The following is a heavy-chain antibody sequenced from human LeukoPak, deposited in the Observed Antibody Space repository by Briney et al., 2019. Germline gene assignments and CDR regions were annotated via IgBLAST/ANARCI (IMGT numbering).Heavy chain of an antibody. CDR3: ARLRGGYYYDY. V-gene: IGHV3-7*01. Sequence: GGSLRLSCAASGFTFSNYWMSWVRQAPGKGLEWVANIKQDGSEKYYVESAKGRFTISRDNAKNSLYLQMNSLRAEDTAVYYCARLRGGYYYDYWGQGTLVTVSS. CDR2: IKQDGSEK. D-gene: IGHD3-22*01. J-gene: IGHJ4*02. CDR1: GFTFSNYW.